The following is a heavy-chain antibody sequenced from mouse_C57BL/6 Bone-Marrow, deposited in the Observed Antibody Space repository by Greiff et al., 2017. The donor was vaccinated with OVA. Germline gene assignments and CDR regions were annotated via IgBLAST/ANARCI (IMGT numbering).Heavy chain of an antibody. J-gene: IGHJ4*01. CDR2: IYPGDGDT. V-gene: IGHV1-80*01. CDR3: ASRRDYDGDYYAMDY. Sequence: VQGVESGAELVKPGASVKISCKASGYAFSSYWMNWVKQRPGKGLEWIGQIYPGDGDTNYNGKFKGKATLTADKSSSTAYMQLSSLTSEDSAVYFCASRRDYDGDYYAMDYWGQGTSVTVSS. CDR1: GYAFSSYW. D-gene: IGHD2-4*01.